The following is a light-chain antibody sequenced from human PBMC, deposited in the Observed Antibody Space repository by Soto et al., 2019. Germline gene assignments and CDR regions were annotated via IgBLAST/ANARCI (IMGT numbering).Light chain of an antibody. CDR2: GAS. CDR3: QQYGSSPKT. Sequence: EIVLTQSPGTLSLSPGERATLSCRARQSVSSSYLAWYQQKPCQAPRLLIYGASSRATGIPDRFSGSGSGTDFTLTISRLEPEDFAVYYCQQYGSSPKTFGQGTKVEIK. J-gene: IGKJ1*01. CDR1: QSVSSSY. V-gene: IGKV3-20*01.